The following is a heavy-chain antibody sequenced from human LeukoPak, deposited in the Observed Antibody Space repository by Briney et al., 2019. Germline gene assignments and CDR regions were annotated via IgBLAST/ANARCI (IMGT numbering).Heavy chain of an antibody. CDR2: IYDSGST. V-gene: IGHV4-30-4*01. J-gene: IGHJ3*02. Sequence: ASETLSLTCAVSGASIRSGDYYWSWIRQPPGKGLEWIGYIYDSGSTYYNPSLKSRITISVDTSENRFSLKLSSVTATDTAVYYCARDCSGGSCYGAFDIWGQGTMVTVSS. CDR3: ARDCSGGSCYGAFDI. CDR1: GASIRSGDYY. D-gene: IGHD2-15*01.